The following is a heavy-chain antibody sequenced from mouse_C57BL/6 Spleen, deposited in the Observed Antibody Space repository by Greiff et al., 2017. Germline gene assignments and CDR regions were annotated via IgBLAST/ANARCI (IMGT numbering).Heavy chain of an antibody. J-gene: IGHJ4*01. Sequence: QVQLQQSGPELVKPGASVKISCKASGYAFSSSWMNWVKQRPGKGLEWIGRIYPGDGDTNYNGKFKGKATLTPDKSSSTAYMQLSSLTSEDSAVYFCARDYSNPYAMDYWGQGTSVTVSS. CDR3: ARDYSNPYAMDY. V-gene: IGHV1-82*01. CDR2: IYPGDGDT. CDR1: GYAFSSSW. D-gene: IGHD2-5*01.